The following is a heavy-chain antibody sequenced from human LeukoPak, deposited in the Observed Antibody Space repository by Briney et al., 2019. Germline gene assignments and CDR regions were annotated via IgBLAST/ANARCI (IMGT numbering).Heavy chain of an antibody. V-gene: IGHV3-43*01. CDR3: AKSLVSSAYRLDY. J-gene: IGHJ4*02. CDR2: ISWDGGSI. CDR1: GFTFSSYS. Sequence: GGSLRLSCAASGFTFSSYSMNWVRQAPGKGLEWVSLISWDGGSIHYADSVKGRFTISRDNSKKSLYLQMNSLRTEDTALYYCAKSLVSSAYRLDYWGQGTLVTVSS. D-gene: IGHD3-22*01.